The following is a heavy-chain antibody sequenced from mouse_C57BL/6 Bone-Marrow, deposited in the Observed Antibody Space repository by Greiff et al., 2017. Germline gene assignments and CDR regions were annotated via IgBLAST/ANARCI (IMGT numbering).Heavy chain of an antibody. CDR3: ARSLLRLLAY. V-gene: IGHV1-66*01. CDR1: GYSFTSYY. Sequence: VKLMESGPELVKPGASVKISCKASGYSFTSYYIHWVKQRPGQGLEWIGWIYPGSGNTKYNEKFKGKATLTADTSSSTAYMQLSSLTSEDSAVYYCARSLLRLLAYWGQGTLGTVSA. D-gene: IGHD1-2*01. J-gene: IGHJ3*01. CDR2: IYPGSGNT.